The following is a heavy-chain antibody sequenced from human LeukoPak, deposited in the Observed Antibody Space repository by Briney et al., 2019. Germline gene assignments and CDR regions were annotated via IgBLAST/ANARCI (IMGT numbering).Heavy chain of an antibody. CDR1: GFTFSDYY. CDR2: LSPTRFYI. CDR3: AREIRGEGFGY. Sequence: GGSLRLSCAASGFTFSDYYMSWIRQAPGKGLEWVSSLSPTRFYIYHADSVKGRFTISRDNAKNTLYLQMNSLRAEDTAVYFCAREIRGEGFGYWGQGTLVTVSS. J-gene: IGHJ4*02. D-gene: IGHD3-10*01. V-gene: IGHV3-11*06.